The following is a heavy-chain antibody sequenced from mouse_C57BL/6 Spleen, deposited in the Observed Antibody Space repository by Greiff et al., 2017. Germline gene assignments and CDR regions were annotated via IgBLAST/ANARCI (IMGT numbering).Heavy chain of an antibody. CDR3: ARDPPLAWFAY. CDR2: ISDGGSYT. CDR1: GFTFSSYA. Sequence: MLVESGGGLVKPGGSLKLSCAASGFTFSSYAMSWVRQTPEKRLEWVATISDGGSYTYYPDNVKGRFTISRDNAKNNLYLQMSHLKSEDTAMYYCARDPPLAWFAYWGQGTLVTVSA. V-gene: IGHV5-4*03. J-gene: IGHJ3*01.